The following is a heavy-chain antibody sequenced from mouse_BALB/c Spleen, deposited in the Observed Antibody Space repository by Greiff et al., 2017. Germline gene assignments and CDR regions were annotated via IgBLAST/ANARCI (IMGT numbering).Heavy chain of an antibody. J-gene: IGHJ4*01. D-gene: IGHD1-1*01. Sequence: VKLQESGPGLVAPSQSLSITCTVSGFSLTSYGVHWVRQPPGKGLEWLGVIWAGGSTNYNSALMSRLSISKDNSKSQVFLKMNSLQTDDTAMYYCARVHYYGSSYGYAMDYWGQGTSVTVSS. CDR3: ARVHYYGSSYGYAMDY. CDR1: GFSLTSYG. CDR2: IWAGGST. V-gene: IGHV2-9*02.